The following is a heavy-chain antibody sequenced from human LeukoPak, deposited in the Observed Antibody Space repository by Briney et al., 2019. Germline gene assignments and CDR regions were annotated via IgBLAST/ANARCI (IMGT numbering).Heavy chain of an antibody. CDR3: ARISSSWYDY. CDR2: ISGSGGST. CDR1: GFTFSSYA. D-gene: IGHD6-13*01. V-gene: IGHV3-23*01. J-gene: IGHJ4*02. Sequence: PGGSLRLSCAAPGFTFSSYATSWVRQAPGKGLEWVSAISGSGGSTYYADSVKGRFTISRDNAKNSLYLQMNSLRAEDTAVYYCARISSSWYDYWGQGTLVTVSS.